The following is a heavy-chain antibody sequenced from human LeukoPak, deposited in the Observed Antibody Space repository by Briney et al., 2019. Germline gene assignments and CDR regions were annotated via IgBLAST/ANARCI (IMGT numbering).Heavy chain of an antibody. CDR3: ASFDSSGRFDY. CDR2: IIPIFGTA. D-gene: IGHD3-22*01. J-gene: IGHJ4*02. V-gene: IGHV1-69*13. CDR1: GGTFSSYA. Sequence: SVKVSCKASGGTFSSYAISWVRQAPGQGLEWMGGIIPIFGTANYAQKFQGRVTITADESASTAYMELSSLRSEDTAVYYCASFDSSGRFDYWGQGTLVTVSS.